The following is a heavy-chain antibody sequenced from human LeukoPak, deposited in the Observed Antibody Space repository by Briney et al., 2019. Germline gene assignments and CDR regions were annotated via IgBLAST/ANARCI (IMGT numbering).Heavy chain of an antibody. CDR2: ISSSGSTI. V-gene: IGHV3-48*03. CDR3: AKGHGSGSYRRGIDY. Sequence: PGGSLRLSCAASGFTFSSYEMNWVCQAPGKGLEWVSYISSSGSTIYYADSVKGRFTISRDNSKNTLYLQMNSLRAEDTAVYYCAKGHGSGSYRRGIDYWGQGTLVTVSS. CDR1: GFTFSSYE. J-gene: IGHJ4*02. D-gene: IGHD3-10*01.